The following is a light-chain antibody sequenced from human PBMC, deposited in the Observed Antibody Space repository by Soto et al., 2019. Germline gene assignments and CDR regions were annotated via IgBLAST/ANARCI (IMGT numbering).Light chain of an antibody. Sequence: QLVLTQPPSASGTPGQRVTISCSGSSSNIGGNTVNWYQQLPGTAPKLLIYGNDQRPSGVPDRFSGSKSGTSASLAISGLQSEDEADYYCAAWDDSLNAFVFGTGT. CDR1: SSNIGGNT. CDR3: AAWDDSLNAFV. J-gene: IGLJ1*01. CDR2: GND. V-gene: IGLV1-44*01.